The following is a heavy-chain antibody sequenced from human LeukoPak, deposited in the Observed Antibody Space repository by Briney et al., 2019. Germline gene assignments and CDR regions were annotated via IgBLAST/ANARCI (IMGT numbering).Heavy chain of an antibody. D-gene: IGHD3-9*01. CDR1: GYTFTSYY. J-gene: IGHJ2*01. CDR3: AREGVRYFDWLLSHFDL. Sequence: ASVKVSCKASGYTFTSYYMHWVRQAPGQGLEWMGIINPSGGSTSYAQKFQGRVTMTRDTSTSTVYMELSSLRSEDTAVYYCAREGVRYFDWLLSHFDLWGRGTLVTVSS. CDR2: INPSGGST. V-gene: IGHV1-46*01.